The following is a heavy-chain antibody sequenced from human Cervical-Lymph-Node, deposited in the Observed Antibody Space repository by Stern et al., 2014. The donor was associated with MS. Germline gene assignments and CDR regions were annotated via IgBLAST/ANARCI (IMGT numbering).Heavy chain of an antibody. Sequence: VQLLESGGGVVQPGRSLRLSCAASGFTFSSYGMHWVRQAPGKGLEWVAVIWYDGSNKYYADSVKGRFTISRDNSKNTLYLQMNSLRAEDTAVYYCARGRGSIIYYFDYWGQGTLVTVSS. J-gene: IGHJ4*02. CDR2: IWYDGSNK. CDR3: ARGRGSIIYYFDY. CDR1: GFTFSSYG. V-gene: IGHV3-33*01. D-gene: IGHD6-25*01.